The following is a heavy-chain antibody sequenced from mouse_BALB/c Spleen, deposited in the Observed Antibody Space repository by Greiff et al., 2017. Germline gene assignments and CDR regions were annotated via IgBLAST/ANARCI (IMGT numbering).Heavy chain of an antibody. CDR3: ALPLYDYVFAY. Sequence: EVHLVESGGGLVQPGGSRKLSCAASGFTFSSFGMHWVRQAPEKGLEWVAYISSGSSTIYYADTVKGRFTISRDNPKNTLFLQMTSLRSEDTAMYYCALPLYDYVFAYWGQGTLVTVSA. CDR1: GFTFSSFG. D-gene: IGHD2-4*01. J-gene: IGHJ3*01. CDR2: ISSGSSTI. V-gene: IGHV5-17*02.